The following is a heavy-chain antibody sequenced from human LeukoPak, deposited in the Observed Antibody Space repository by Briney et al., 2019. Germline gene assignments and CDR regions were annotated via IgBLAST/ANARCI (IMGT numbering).Heavy chain of an antibody. CDR2: ISGSGGST. D-gene: IGHD3-22*01. CDR3: ARATHSSGYFDY. Sequence: GGSLRLSCAASGFTFSSYAMSWVRQAPGKGLEWVSAISGSGGSTYYADSVKGRFTISRDNSKNTLYLQMNSLRAEDTAVYYCARATHSSGYFDYWGQGTLVTVSS. J-gene: IGHJ4*02. V-gene: IGHV3-23*01. CDR1: GFTFSSYA.